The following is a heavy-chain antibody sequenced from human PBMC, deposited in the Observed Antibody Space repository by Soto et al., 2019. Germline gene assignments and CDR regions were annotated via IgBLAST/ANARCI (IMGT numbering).Heavy chain of an antibody. Sequence: GASVKVSCEASGYTFTGYYMHWVRQAPGQGLEWMGWVNPNSGGTDYAQKFQGRVTMTRDTSISTAYMELSRLRSDDTAVYYCAREGPMVRGVMPALDYWGQGTLVTVSS. CDR3: AREGPMVRGVMPALDY. J-gene: IGHJ4*02. V-gene: IGHV1-2*02. CDR1: GYTFTGYY. D-gene: IGHD3-10*01. CDR2: VNPNSGGT.